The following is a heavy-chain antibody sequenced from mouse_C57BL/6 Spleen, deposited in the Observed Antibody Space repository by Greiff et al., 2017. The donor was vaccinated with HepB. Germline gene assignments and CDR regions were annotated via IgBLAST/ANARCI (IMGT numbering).Heavy chain of an antibody. CDR1: GFTFSSYA. D-gene: IGHD2-4*01. V-gene: IGHV5-4*01. CDR2: ISDGGSYT. J-gene: IGHJ3*01. Sequence: EVQGVESGGGLVKPGGSLKLSCAASGFTFSSYAMSWVRQTPEKRLEWVATISDGGSYTYYPDNVKGRFTISRDNAKNNLYLQMSHLKSEDTAMDYCARGDDYDGWLAYGGQGTLVTVAA. CDR3: ARGDDYDGWLAY.